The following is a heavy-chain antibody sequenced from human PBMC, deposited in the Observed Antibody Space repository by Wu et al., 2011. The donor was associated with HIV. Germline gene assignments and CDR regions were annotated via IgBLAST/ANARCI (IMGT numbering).Heavy chain of an antibody. CDR3: ATDPTIAVAGTKSF. Sequence: QVQLVQSGAEVKKPGSSVRVSCKASGGTFATYSVSWVRQAPGQGLEWMGRIIPILRRPNYAQKFQGRLTITADKSSNTASMELTSLKSEDTAVYYCATDPTIAVAGTKSFWGREPWSPSP. D-gene: IGHD6-19*01. V-gene: IGHV1-69*09. CDR1: GGTFATYS. CDR2: IIPILRRP. J-gene: IGHJ4*02.